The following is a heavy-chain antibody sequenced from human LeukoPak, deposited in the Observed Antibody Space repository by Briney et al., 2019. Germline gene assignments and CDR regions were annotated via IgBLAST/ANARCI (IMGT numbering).Heavy chain of an antibody. CDR1: GGSFSGYY. CDR3: VRSKWSSYNWFDP. J-gene: IGHJ5*02. CDR2: INHSGST. D-gene: IGHD2-15*01. V-gene: IGHV4-34*01. Sequence: SETLSLTCAVYGGSFSGYYWSWIRQPPGKGLEWIGEINHSGSTNYNPSLKSRVTISVDTSKNQFSLKLSSVTAADTAVYFCVRSKWSSYNWFDPWGQGTLVTVSS.